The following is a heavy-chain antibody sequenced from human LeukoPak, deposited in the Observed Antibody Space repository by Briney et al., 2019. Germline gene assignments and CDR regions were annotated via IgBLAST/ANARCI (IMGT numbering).Heavy chain of an antibody. CDR3: ASTLLLGDYNLDY. Sequence: PSETLSLTCAVYGGSFSGYYWSWIRQPPGKGLEWIGEINHSGSTNYNPSLKSRVTISVDTSKNQFSLKLSSVTAADTAVYYCASTLLLGDYNLDYWGQGTLVTVSS. J-gene: IGHJ4*02. CDR2: INHSGST. V-gene: IGHV4-34*01. D-gene: IGHD4-17*01. CDR1: GGSFSGYY.